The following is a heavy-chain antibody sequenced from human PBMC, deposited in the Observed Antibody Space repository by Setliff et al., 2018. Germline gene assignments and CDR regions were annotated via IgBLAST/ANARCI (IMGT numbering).Heavy chain of an antibody. Sequence: LRLSCAASGFDFKTHWMDWARQAPGKGLEWVANIKEDGSEKYYADSVKGRFTISRDNAKNSLYLQMNSLRAEDTAVYYCARDPHFDSWGQGTLVTAPQ. V-gene: IGHV3-7*01. CDR3: ARDPHFDS. J-gene: IGHJ4*02. CDR1: GFDFKTHW. CDR2: IKEDGSEK.